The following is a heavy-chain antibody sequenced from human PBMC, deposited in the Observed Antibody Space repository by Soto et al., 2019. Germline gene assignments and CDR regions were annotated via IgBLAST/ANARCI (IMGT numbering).Heavy chain of an antibody. CDR2: INPSGGST. CDR3: ARAYYDFWSGYYGDYYYGMDV. Sequence: ASVKVSCKASGYTFTSYYMHWVRQAPGQGLEWMGIINPSGGSTSYAQKFQGRVTMARDTSTSTVYMELSSLRSEDTAVYYCARAYYDFWSGYYGDYYYGMDVWGQGTTVTVSS. J-gene: IGHJ6*02. V-gene: IGHV1-46*01. D-gene: IGHD3-3*01. CDR1: GYTFTSYY.